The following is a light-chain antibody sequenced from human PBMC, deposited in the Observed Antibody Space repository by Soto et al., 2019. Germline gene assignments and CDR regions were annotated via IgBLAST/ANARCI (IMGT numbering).Light chain of an antibody. V-gene: IGLV1-47*01. CDR2: RND. Sequence: QPVLTQPPSASGTPGQRVTISCSGSTSNIGSDYVYWYQQLPGTAPKLLIHRNDQRPSGVPDRFSGSKSGTSASLAISGLRSEDEADYYCATWDDSLTVVFGGGTKVTVL. CDR3: ATWDDSLTVV. CDR1: TSNIGSDY. J-gene: IGLJ2*01.